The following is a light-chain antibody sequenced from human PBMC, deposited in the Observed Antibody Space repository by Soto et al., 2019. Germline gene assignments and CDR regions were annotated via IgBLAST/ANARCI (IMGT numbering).Light chain of an antibody. CDR3: QQYNSYSWT. Sequence: DIQMTQSPSSLSASVGDRITITCRASQSISRYLNWYQHKPGKAPKLLINAASSLERGVPSRFSGGGSGTDFTLNISSLQPDDFATYYCQQYNSYSWTFGQGTKVDIK. V-gene: IGKV1-39*01. J-gene: IGKJ1*01. CDR1: QSISRY. CDR2: AAS.